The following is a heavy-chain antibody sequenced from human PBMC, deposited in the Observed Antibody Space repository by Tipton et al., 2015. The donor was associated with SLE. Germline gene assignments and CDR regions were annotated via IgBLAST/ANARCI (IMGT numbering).Heavy chain of an antibody. J-gene: IGHJ3*02. V-gene: IGHV1-18*01. D-gene: IGHD3-22*01. Sequence: QLVQSGPEVKKPGASVKVSCKASGYTFTSYGISWVRQAPGQGLEWMGWISAYNGNTNYAQKLQGRVTMTTDTSTSTAYMELRSLRSDDTAVYYCAREEWYYYDSSDYYSADAFDIWGQGTMVTVSS. CDR2: ISAYNGNT. CDR1: GYTFTSYG. CDR3: AREEWYYYDSSDYYSADAFDI.